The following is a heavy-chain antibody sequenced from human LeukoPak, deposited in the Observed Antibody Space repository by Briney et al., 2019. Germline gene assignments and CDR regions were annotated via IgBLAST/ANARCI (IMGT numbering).Heavy chain of an antibody. D-gene: IGHD4-23*01. CDR3: AGFVVTSAGDGY. J-gene: IGHJ4*02. V-gene: IGHV4-39*07. CDR1: GGSISSSSYY. CDR2: IYYSGST. Sequence: PSETLSLTRTVSGGSISSSSYYWGWIRQPPGKGLEWIGSIYYSGSTYYNPSLKSRVTISVDTSKNQFSLKLSSVTAADTAVYYCAGFVVTSAGDGYWGQGTLVTVSS.